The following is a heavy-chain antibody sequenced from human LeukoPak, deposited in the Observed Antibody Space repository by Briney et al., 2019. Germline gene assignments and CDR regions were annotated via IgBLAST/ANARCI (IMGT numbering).Heavy chain of an antibody. V-gene: IGHV4-39*01. CDR3: ARRNDDAWGGYSTALDY. D-gene: IGHD3-3*01. CDR2: IHYSGTT. Sequence: SETLSLTCTVSGGSISSSGYFWAWIRQPPGKGLEWIGRIHYSGTTYYNPSLKGRVTISLDTSKNQFSLKLSSVTAADTAVYYCARRNDDAWGGYSTALDYWGQGTLVTVSS. CDR1: GGSISSSGYF. J-gene: IGHJ4*02.